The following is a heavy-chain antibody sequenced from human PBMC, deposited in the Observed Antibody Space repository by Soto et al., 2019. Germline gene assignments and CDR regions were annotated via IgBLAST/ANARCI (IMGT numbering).Heavy chain of an antibody. CDR1: GYTFTSYG. V-gene: IGHV1-18*01. CDR3: AMFWGVIAQFEQVDYYYYYGMDV. D-gene: IGHD3-16*02. CDR2: ISANNGST. J-gene: IGHJ6*02. Sequence: ASVKVSCKASGYTFTSYGISWVRQAPGQGLERKGRISANNGSTNYAQKFQGRVTMTRDTSTSIVYMELSSLRSEDTAVYYCAMFWGVIAQFEQVDYYYYYGMDVWGQGTTVTVSS.